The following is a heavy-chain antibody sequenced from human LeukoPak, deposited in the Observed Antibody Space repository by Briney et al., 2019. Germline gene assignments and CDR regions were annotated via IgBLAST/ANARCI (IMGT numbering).Heavy chain of an antibody. CDR1: GYTYTNHG. J-gene: IGHJ4*02. Sequence: ASVKVSCKASGYTYTNHGITWVRQAPGQGLEWMGWISAYNRDTKYAQNFQGRVTFITESSTSTAYMELRSLGSDDTAVYYCARDPSNTSGWSSYFDSWGQGTLVTV. V-gene: IGHV1-18*04. CDR2: ISAYNRDT. CDR3: ARDPSNTSGWSSYFDS. D-gene: IGHD6-13*01.